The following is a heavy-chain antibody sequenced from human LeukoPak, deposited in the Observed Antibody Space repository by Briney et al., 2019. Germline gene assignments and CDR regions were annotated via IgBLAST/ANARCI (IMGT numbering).Heavy chain of an antibody. D-gene: IGHD2-15*01. V-gene: IGHV4-4*09. Sequence: SDTLSLTCTVSGDSINDHYWSWLRQPPGEGLQWIGYIHSSVSTNYNPSLKSRVTISIDTSKSQFSLKLASVTAADTGVYYCARQTCRGATCYRVDQYYYMDVWAKGPRSPSP. CDR1: GDSINDHY. J-gene: IGHJ6*03. CDR2: IHSSVST. CDR3: ARQTCRGATCYRVDQYYYMDV.